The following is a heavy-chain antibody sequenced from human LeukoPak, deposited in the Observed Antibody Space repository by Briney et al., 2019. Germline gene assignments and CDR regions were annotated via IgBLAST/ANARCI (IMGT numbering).Heavy chain of an antibody. J-gene: IGHJ5*02. CDR1: GHSISSGYY. CDR2: IYHSGST. CDR3: ARHEVGASWFDP. V-gene: IGHV4-38-2*01. Sequence: TSETLSLTCAVSGHSISSGYYWGWIRQPPGKGLEWIGSIYHSGSTYYNPSLKSRLTISVDTSKNQFSLKLSSVTAADTAVYYCARHEVGASWFDPWGQGTLVTVSS. D-gene: IGHD1-26*01.